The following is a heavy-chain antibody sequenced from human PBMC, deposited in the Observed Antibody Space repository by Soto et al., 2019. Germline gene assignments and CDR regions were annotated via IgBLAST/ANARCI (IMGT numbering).Heavy chain of an antibody. V-gene: IGHV1-18*01. Sequence: ASVKVSCKASGYTFTSYGISWVRQAPGQGLEWMGWISAYNGNTNYAQKLQGRVTMTTDTSASKAYMELRSLRSDDTAVYYCARVFYDILTGYYPESWGQGTLVTVSS. J-gene: IGHJ5*02. CDR3: ARVFYDILTGYYPES. CDR1: GYTFTSYG. CDR2: ISAYNGNT. D-gene: IGHD3-9*01.